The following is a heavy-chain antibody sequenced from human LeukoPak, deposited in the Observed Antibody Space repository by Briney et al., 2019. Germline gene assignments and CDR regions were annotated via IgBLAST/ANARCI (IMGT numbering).Heavy chain of an antibody. V-gene: IGHV4-34*01. CDR2: INHSGST. J-gene: IGHJ6*03. D-gene: IGHD3-10*01. CDR1: GGSFSGYY. CDR3: ARRLGRKFGERFYYYHYMDV. Sequence: SETLSLTCAVYGGSFSGYYWSWIRQPPGKGLEWIGEINHSGSTNYNPSLKSRVTISVDTYKNQFSLKLSSVTAADTAVYYCARRLGRKFGERFYYYHYMDVWGKGTTVTISS.